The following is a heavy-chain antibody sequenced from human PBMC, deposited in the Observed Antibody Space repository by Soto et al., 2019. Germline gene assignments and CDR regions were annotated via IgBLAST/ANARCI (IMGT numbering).Heavy chain of an antibody. CDR2: IYYSGST. CDR1: GGSISSYY. Sequence: EPLSLTCNGSGGSISSYYWSWIRQPPGKGLEWIGYIYYSGSTNYNPSLKSRVTISVDTSKNQFSLKLSSVTAADTAVYYCARDSYGGNHYYYYGMDVWGQGTTVTVSS. D-gene: IGHD4-17*01. J-gene: IGHJ6*02. CDR3: ARDSYGGNHYYYYGMDV. V-gene: IGHV4-59*01.